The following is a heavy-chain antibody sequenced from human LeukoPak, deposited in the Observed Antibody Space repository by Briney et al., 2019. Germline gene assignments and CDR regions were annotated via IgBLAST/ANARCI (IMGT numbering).Heavy chain of an antibody. CDR3: AKAHNRNYWFDP. CDR2: IYHSGST. CDR1: NYSISSGFY. J-gene: IGHJ5*02. V-gene: IGHV4-38-2*02. D-gene: IGHD1-14*01. Sequence: PSETLSLTCTVSNYSISSGFYWGWIRQPPGKGLEWIASIYHSGSTYINPSLKSRVTISIDTSKNNFSLKLNSMTAADTAVYYCAKAHNRNYWFDPWGQRTLVTVSS.